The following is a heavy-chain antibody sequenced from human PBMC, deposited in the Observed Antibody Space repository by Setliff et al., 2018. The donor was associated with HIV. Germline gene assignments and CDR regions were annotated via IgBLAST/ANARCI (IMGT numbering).Heavy chain of an antibody. V-gene: IGHV4-38-2*02. Sequence: PSETLSLTCTVSGFSISTGHYWGWVRQSPGRGLEWIGSVYHSGSTYYAASLKSRVTISVDKSKNQFSLKLTSVTAAETAVYYCAGAVGSSSWLRALDYWGQGTLVTVSS. J-gene: IGHJ4*02. CDR3: AGAVGSSSWLRALDY. CDR2: VYHSGST. CDR1: GFSISTGHY. D-gene: IGHD6-13*01.